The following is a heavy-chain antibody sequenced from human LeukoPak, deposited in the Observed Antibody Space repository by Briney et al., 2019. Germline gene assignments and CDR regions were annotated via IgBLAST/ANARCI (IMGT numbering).Heavy chain of an antibody. Sequence: GGSLRLSCAASGFTFDDYGMSWVRQAPGKGLEWVSGINWNGGSTGYADSVKGRFTISRDNAKNSLYLQMNSLRAEDTAVYYCAKDRVHDILTGYFDYWGQGTLVTVSS. J-gene: IGHJ4*02. CDR3: AKDRVHDILTGYFDY. D-gene: IGHD3-9*01. V-gene: IGHV3-20*04. CDR2: INWNGGST. CDR1: GFTFDDYG.